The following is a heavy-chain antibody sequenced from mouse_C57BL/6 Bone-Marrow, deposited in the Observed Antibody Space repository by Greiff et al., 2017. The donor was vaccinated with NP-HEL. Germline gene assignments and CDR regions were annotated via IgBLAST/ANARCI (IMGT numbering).Heavy chain of an antibody. CDR2: IDPNSGGT. D-gene: IGHD2-4*01. J-gene: IGHJ3*01. V-gene: IGHV1-72*01. CDR3: AREGNMDYDAAWFAY. CDR1: GYTFTSYW. Sequence: LQQPGAELVKPGASVKLSCKASGYTFTSYWMHWVKQRPGRGLEWIGRIDPNSGGTKYNEKFKSKATLTVDKPSSTAYMQLSSLTSEDSAVYYCAREGNMDYDAAWFAYWGQGTLVTVSA.